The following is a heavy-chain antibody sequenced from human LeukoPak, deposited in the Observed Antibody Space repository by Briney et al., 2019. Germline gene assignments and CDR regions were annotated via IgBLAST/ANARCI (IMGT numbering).Heavy chain of an antibody. D-gene: IGHD3-9*01. CDR2: IKQDGSEK. J-gene: IGHJ6*02. CDR3: ARGQVGLRYFDWLSREDYHYGMDV. V-gene: IGHV3-7*01. CDR1: GFTFSSYW. Sequence: GGSLRLSCAASGFTFSSYWMSWVRQAPGKGLEWVANIKQDGSEKYYVDSVKGLFTTSRDNAKNSLYLQMNSLRAEDTAVYYCARGQVGLRYFDWLSREDYHYGMDVWGQGTTVTVSS.